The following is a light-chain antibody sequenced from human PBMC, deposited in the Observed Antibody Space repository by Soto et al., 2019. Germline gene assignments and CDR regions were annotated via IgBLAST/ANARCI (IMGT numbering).Light chain of an antibody. Sequence: TQSPATLSLSPGERATLSCRASQSVSSYLAWYQQKPGKAPKLLIYGASTLQSGVPSRFSGSGSGTDFTLTISSLQPEDVATYYCQKYVSAPFTFGPGTKVDIK. V-gene: IGKV1-27*01. CDR3: QKYVSAPFT. J-gene: IGKJ3*01. CDR2: GAS. CDR1: QSVSSY.